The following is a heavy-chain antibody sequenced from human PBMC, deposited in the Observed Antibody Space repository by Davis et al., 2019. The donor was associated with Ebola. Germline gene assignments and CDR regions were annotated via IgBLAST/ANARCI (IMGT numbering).Heavy chain of an antibody. D-gene: IGHD6-6*01. CDR1: GGSFSGYY. Sequence: MPSETLSLTCAVYGGSFSGYYWSWIRPPPAPCLPFFGEINHSGSTNYNPSLKSRVTISVDTSKNQFSLNLSSVTAADTAVYYCARSRGIAARRFDYWGQGTLVTVSS. V-gene: IGHV4-34*01. J-gene: IGHJ4*02. CDR2: INHSGST. CDR3: ARSRGIAARRFDY.